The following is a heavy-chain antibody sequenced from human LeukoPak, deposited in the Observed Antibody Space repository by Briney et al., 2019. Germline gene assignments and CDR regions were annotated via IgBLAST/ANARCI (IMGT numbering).Heavy chain of an antibody. CDR3: ARGITGYVH. Sequence: SETLSLTCAVYGGPFNGYYWSWIRQPPGKGLEWIGEINQSGSTNYNPSLKSRVTISGDTSNNQFSLKLTSVTAADTAVYYCARGITGYVHWGQGTLVTVS. J-gene: IGHJ4*02. D-gene: IGHD1-20*01. CDR2: INQSGST. CDR1: GGPFNGYY. V-gene: IGHV4-34*01.